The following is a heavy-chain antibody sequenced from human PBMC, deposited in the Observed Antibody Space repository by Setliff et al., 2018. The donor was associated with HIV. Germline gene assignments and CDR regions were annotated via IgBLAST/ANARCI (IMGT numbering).Heavy chain of an antibody. CDR1: GGSISTTNYY. CDR2: IGYSGST. V-gene: IGHV4-61*01. CDR3: ARWGENSGRPDWRAFDI. Sequence: PSETLSLTCSVSGGSISTTNYYWNWIRQSPGKGLEWIGFIGYSGSTSYNPSLNSRVTISVDTSKNQFSLKLSSVSTADTAVYYCARWGENSGRPDWRAFDIWGQGTMVTVSS. D-gene: IGHD1-26*01. J-gene: IGHJ3*02.